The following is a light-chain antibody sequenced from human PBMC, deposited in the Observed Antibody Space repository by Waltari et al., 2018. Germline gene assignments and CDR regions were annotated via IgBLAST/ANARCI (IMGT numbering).Light chain of an antibody. Sequence: SYELPQPSSVSVSPGQTARITCSGDVLATKYVRWFQQKPGQAPVLVIYKDSERPSGIPDRISGSTSGTTVTLTISGAQVEDEADYYCYCAADSNVRVFGGGTRLTVL. CDR1: VLATKY. J-gene: IGLJ2*01. CDR2: KDS. CDR3: YCAADSNVRV. V-gene: IGLV3-27*01.